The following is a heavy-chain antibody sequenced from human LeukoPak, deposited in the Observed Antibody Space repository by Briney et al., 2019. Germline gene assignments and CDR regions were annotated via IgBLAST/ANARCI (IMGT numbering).Heavy chain of an antibody. V-gene: IGHV3-53*01. Sequence: GGSLRLSCTVSGFTVSSNSMSWVRQAPGKGLEWVSFIYSGDTHYSYSVKGRFTISKDHSKNTLYLQMNSLRAEDTAVYYCARRAGAYSHPYDYWGQGTLVTVSS. D-gene: IGHD4/OR15-4a*01. CDR3: ARRAGAYSHPYDY. CDR2: IYSGDT. CDR1: GFTVSSNS. J-gene: IGHJ4*02.